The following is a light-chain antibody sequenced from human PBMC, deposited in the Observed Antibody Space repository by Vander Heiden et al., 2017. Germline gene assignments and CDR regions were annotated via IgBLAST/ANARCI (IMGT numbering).Light chain of an antibody. V-gene: IGLV2-8*01. CDR2: EVR. CDR1: NSDVYRFKY. CDR3: SSDGGINNDVV. J-gene: IGLJ2*01. Sequence: SALPQPPSASGSPGPSVTISCPGPNSDVYRFKYVSWYQQHPGKAPKLMIYEVRQRRSGVPERFSGSKSGNTAALTVSGLQAEDEADYYCSSDGGINNDVVFGGGTKLTVL.